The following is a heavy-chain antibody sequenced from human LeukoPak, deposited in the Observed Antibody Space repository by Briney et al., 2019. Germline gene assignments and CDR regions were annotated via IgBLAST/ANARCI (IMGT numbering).Heavy chain of an antibody. CDR2: IKQDGSEK. CDR3: AREADSSGYYLNYFDY. J-gene: IGHJ4*02. V-gene: IGHV3-7*01. CDR1: GFTFSSYW. D-gene: IGHD3-22*01. Sequence: GGSLRLSCAASGFTFSSYWMSWVRQAPGKGLEWVANIKQDGSEKYYVDSVKGRFTISRDNAKNSLYLQMNSLRAEDTAVYYCAREADSSGYYLNYFDYWGQGTLVTVSS.